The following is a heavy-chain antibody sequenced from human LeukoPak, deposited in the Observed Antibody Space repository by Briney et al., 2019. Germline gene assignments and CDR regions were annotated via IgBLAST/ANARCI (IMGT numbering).Heavy chain of an antibody. Sequence: ASVKVSCKASGGTFSSYAISWVRQAPGQGLEWMGWINPNSGGTNYAQKFQGRVTMTRDTSISTAYMELSGLRSDDTAVYYCAAGVTTVTTRIKRWGQGTLVTVSS. J-gene: IGHJ4*02. V-gene: IGHV1-2*02. CDR3: AAGVTTVTTRIKR. CDR1: GGTFSSYA. CDR2: INPNSGGT. D-gene: IGHD4-17*01.